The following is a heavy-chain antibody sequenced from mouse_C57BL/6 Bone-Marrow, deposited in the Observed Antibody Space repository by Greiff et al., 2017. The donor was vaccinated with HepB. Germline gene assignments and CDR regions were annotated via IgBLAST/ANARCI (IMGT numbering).Heavy chain of an antibody. V-gene: IGHV1-22*01. CDR1: GYTFTDYN. J-gene: IGHJ2*01. CDR3: ARSITTVVAYYFDY. Sequence: EVQLQESGPELVKPGASEKMSCKASGYTFTDYNMHWVKQSHGKSLEWIGYINPNNGGTSYNQKFKGKATLTVNKSSSTAYMELRSLTSEDSAVYYCARSITTVVAYYFDYWGQGTTLTVSS. D-gene: IGHD1-1*01. CDR2: INPNNGGT.